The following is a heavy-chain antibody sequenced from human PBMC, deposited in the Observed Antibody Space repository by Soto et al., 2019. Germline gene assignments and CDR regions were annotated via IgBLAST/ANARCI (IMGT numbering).Heavy chain of an antibody. V-gene: IGHV3-33*01. J-gene: IGHJ6*02. Sequence: QVPLVESGGGVVQPGRSLRLSCAASGFTFSSYGMHWVRQAPGKGLEWVAVIWYDGSNKYYADSVKGRFTISRDNSKNTLYLQMNSLRAEDTAVYYCAREEAGTVTKRHYYYYGMDVWGQGTTVTVSS. D-gene: IGHD4-17*01. CDR1: GFTFSSYG. CDR3: AREEAGTVTKRHYYYYGMDV. CDR2: IWYDGSNK.